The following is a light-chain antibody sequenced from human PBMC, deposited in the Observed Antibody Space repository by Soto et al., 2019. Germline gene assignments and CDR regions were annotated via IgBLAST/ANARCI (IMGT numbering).Light chain of an antibody. Sequence: EIVLTQSPVTLSLSPGERATLSCRASQSVSSSLAWYQQKPGQAPRLLIYDASNTATGIPARFSGSGSGTDFTLTISSLEPEDFAIYYCQQRSSSITCGQGTRLETK. CDR3: QQRSSSIT. CDR1: QSVSSS. CDR2: DAS. J-gene: IGKJ5*01. V-gene: IGKV3-11*01.